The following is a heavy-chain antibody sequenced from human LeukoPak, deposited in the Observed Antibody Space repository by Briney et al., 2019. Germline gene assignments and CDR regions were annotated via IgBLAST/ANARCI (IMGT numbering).Heavy chain of an antibody. CDR3: ARFTPQGYGWGGYNRFDP. CDR1: DGAISGYS. CDR2: IYYSGST. V-gene: IGHV4-59*01. Sequence: SETLSLTCTVSDGAISGYSWSWIRQAPGKGLEWIGYIYYSGSTNYNPSLKSRVTISVDTSKNQFSLNLTSVTAADTAVYYCARFTPQGYGWGGYNRFDPWGQGTLVTVSS. D-gene: IGHD3-16*01. J-gene: IGHJ5*02.